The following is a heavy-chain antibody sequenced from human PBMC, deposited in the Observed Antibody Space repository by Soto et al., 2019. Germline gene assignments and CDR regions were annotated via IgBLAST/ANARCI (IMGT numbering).Heavy chain of an antibody. J-gene: IGHJ4*02. CDR2: IIPIFGTA. CDR3: AIRNVVVTGPFDY. D-gene: IGHD2-21*02. Sequence: ASVKVSCNASGGTFSSYAISWVRQAPGQGLEWMGGIIPIFGTANYAQKVQGRVTITADESTSTAYMELSSLRSEDTAVYYCAIRNVVVTGPFDYWGQGTLVTGSS. V-gene: IGHV1-69*13. CDR1: GGTFSSYA.